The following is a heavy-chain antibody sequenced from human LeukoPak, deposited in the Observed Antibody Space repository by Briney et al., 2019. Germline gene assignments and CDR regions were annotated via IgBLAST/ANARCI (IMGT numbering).Heavy chain of an antibody. CDR1: GFTYSSYS. Sequence: GGSLRLSCAASGFTYSSYSMNWVRQAPGKGLEWVAVIWYDGSNKYYADSVKGRFTISRDNSKNTLYLQMNSLRAEDTAVYYCARVNQQLDFDYWGQGTLVTVSS. D-gene: IGHD6-13*01. CDR2: IWYDGSNK. V-gene: IGHV3-33*08. J-gene: IGHJ4*02. CDR3: ARVNQQLDFDY.